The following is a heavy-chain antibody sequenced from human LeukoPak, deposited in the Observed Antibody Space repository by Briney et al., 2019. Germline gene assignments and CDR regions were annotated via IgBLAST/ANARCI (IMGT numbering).Heavy chain of an antibody. CDR1: GFTFSSYA. V-gene: IGHV3-23*01. CDR2: ISGSGGST. CDR3: AKDSWLRYLRDYFDY. J-gene: IGHJ4*02. Sequence: PGGSLRLSCAASGFTFSSYAMSWVRQAPGKGLEWVSAISGSGGSTYYADSVKGRFTISRDNSKNTLYLQMNSLRAEDTAVYYCAKDSWLRYLRDYFDYWGQGTLVTVSS. D-gene: IGHD5-12*01.